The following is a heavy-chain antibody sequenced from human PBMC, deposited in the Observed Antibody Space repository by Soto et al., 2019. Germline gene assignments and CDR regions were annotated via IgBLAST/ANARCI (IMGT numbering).Heavy chain of an antibody. CDR1: GCTVSSYA. D-gene: IGHD3-9*01. J-gene: IGHJ4*02. Sequence: WWCLRLSCAAAGCTVSSYAMSCVRQTPGKGLEWVSAISGSGGSTYYADSVKGRFTISRDNSKNTLYLQMNSLRAEDTAVYYCAKEYLLGSSVAYWGQGTVVPVSS. CDR2: ISGSGGST. CDR3: AKEYLLGSSVAY. V-gene: IGHV3-23*01.